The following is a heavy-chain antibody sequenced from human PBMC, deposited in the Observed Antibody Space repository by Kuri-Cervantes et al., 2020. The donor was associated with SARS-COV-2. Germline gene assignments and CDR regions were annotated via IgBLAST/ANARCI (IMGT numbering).Heavy chain of an antibody. CDR3: TSSYYDRAFDI. V-gene: IGHV3-15*01. CDR1: GFTFSNAW. CDR2: IKSKTDGGTT. D-gene: IGHD3-22*01. Sequence: GESLKISCAASGFTFSNAWMSWVRQAPGKGLEWVGRIKSKTDGGTTDYAAPVKGRFTISGDDSKNTLYLQMNSLKTEDTAVYYCTSSYYDRAFDIWGQGTMVTVSS. J-gene: IGHJ3*02.